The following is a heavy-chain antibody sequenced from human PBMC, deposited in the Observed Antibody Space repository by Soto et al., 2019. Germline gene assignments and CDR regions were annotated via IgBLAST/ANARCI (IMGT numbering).Heavy chain of an antibody. CDR1: GGTFSSYA. V-gene: IGHV1-69*13. CDR3: AKTIQPGIVGAANDY. D-gene: IGHD1-26*01. Sequence: SVKVSCKASGGTFSSYAISWVRQAPGQGLEWMGGIIPIFGTANYAQKFQGRVTITADESTSTAYMELSSLRSEDTAVYYCAKTIQPGIVGAANDYWGQGTLVTVSS. CDR2: IIPIFGTA. J-gene: IGHJ4*02.